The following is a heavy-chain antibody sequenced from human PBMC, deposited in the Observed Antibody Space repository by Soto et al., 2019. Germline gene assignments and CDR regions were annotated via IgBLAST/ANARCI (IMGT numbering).Heavy chain of an antibody. Sequence: EVQVVESGGGLVQPGGSLRLSCAVSGFTVTINYMSWVRQAPGKGLEWVSVIYSGGTIYYADSVKGRFTISRDTSKNTLYLQLNSLRGDDTAVYYCLGYGYWGQGTLVTVYS. CDR2: IYSGGTI. D-gene: IGHD5-12*01. J-gene: IGHJ4*02. CDR3: LGYGY. CDR1: GFTVTINY. V-gene: IGHV3-53*01.